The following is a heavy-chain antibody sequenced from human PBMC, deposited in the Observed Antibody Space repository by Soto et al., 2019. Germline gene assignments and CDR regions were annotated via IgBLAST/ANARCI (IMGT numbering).Heavy chain of an antibody. D-gene: IGHD4-4*01. CDR3: AKGGHYSVFDI. J-gene: IGHJ3*02. Sequence: QPGGSLRLSCAASGLTFSNFAMSWVRQAPGKGLEWVSTISGGGAVTFYADSVKGRFIISRDNSKNTVSLQMNSLRAEATAIYYCAKGGHYSVFDIWGHGTMVTVSS. V-gene: IGHV3-23*01. CDR1: GLTFSNFA. CDR2: ISGGGAVT.